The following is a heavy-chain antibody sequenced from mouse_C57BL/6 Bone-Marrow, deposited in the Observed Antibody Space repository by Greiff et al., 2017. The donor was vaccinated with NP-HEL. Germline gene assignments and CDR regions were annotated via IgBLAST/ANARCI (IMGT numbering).Heavy chain of an antibody. J-gene: IGHJ3*01. CDR1: GYTFTSYW. V-gene: IGHV1-61*01. Sequence: QVQLQQPGAELVRPGSSVKLSCKASGYTFTSYWMDWVKQRPGQGLEWIGNIYPSDSETHYNQKFKDKATLTVDTSSSTAYMQLSSLTSEDSAVYYCARSYYSNGAYWGQGTLVTVSA. CDR3: ARSYYSNGAY. D-gene: IGHD2-5*01. CDR2: IYPSDSET.